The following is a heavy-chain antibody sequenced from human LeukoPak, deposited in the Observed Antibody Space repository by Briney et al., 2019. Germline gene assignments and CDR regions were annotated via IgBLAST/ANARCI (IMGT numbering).Heavy chain of an antibody. D-gene: IGHD5-18*01. Sequence: PSETLSLTCTVSGGSISSGSYYWSWIRQPAGKGLEWIGYIYYSGSTNYNPSLKSRVTISVDTSKNQFSLKLRSVTAADTAVYHCARTTEGGYIGYFYYYYMDVWGKGTTVTISS. V-gene: IGHV4-61*10. CDR3: ARTTEGGYIGYFYYYYMDV. CDR2: IYYSGST. CDR1: GGSISSGSYY. J-gene: IGHJ6*03.